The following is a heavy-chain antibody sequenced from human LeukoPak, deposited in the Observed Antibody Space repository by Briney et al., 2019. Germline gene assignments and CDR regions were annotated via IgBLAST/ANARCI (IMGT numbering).Heavy chain of an antibody. V-gene: IGHV3-30*18. J-gene: IGHJ4*02. CDR3: AKDGGIFGVVVRYYFDY. D-gene: IGHD3-3*01. Sequence: GALRLSCAASGFTFSSYGMHWVRQAPGKGLEWVAVISYDGSNKYYADSVKGRFTISRDNSKNTLYLQMNSLRAEDTAVYYCAKDGGIFGVVVRYYFDYWGQGTLVTVSS. CDR1: GFTFSSYG. CDR2: ISYDGSNK.